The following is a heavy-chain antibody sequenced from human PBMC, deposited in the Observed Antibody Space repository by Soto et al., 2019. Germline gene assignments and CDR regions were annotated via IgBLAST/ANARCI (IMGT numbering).Heavy chain of an antibody. CDR2: INPNSGGT. CDR1: GYTFTGYY. CDR3: ARGGITGTLYGMDV. Sequence: QVQLVQSGAEVKKPGASVKVSCKASGYTFTGYYMHWVRQAPGQGLEWMGWINPNSGGTNYAQKLQGQVTMARDKSISTAYMQLRRLRSDDKAVYYCARGGITGTLYGMDVWGQGTTVTVSS. V-gene: IGHV1-2*02. D-gene: IGHD1-20*01. J-gene: IGHJ6*02.